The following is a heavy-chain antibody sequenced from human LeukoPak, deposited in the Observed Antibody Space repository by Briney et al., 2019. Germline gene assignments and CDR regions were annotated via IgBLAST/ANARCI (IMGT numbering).Heavy chain of an antibody. CDR2: MNPNSGNT. Sequence: HRASVKVSCKASGYTFTSYDINWVRQATGQGLEWMGWMNPNSGNTGYAQKFQGRVTMTRNTSISTAYMELSRLRSDDTAVYYCARDWGGYYGSGSYYFDYWGQGTLVTVSS. CDR1: GYTFTSYD. V-gene: IGHV1-8*01. J-gene: IGHJ4*02. CDR3: ARDWGGYYGSGSYYFDY. D-gene: IGHD3-10*01.